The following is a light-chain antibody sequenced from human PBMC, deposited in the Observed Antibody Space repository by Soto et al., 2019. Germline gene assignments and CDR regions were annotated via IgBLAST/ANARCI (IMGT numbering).Light chain of an antibody. CDR1: QSVGSL. CDR3: QQHINWPIT. V-gene: IGKV3-11*01. Sequence: EIVLTQSPATLSLSPGEGATLSCRASQSVGSLLAWYQQKPGQAPRLVIYGASNRATGIPARFSGSGSGTDFTLTISSLEPEDFAVYYCQQHINWPITFGQGTRLEIK. CDR2: GAS. J-gene: IGKJ5*01.